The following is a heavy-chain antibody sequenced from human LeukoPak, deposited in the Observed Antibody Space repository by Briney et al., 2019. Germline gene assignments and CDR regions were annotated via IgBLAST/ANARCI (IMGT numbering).Heavy chain of an antibody. Sequence: SETLSLTCAVYGGSSSGYYWSWIRPPPGKGLEWIGEIKHSGSTNYNPPLKSRVTISVDTSKNQFSLKLSSVTAADTAVYYCARGRDTAMGYYYGMDVWGKGTTVTVSS. CDR3: ARGRDTAMGYYYGMDV. D-gene: IGHD5-18*01. J-gene: IGHJ6*04. CDR1: GGSSSGYY. CDR2: IKHSGST. V-gene: IGHV4-34*01.